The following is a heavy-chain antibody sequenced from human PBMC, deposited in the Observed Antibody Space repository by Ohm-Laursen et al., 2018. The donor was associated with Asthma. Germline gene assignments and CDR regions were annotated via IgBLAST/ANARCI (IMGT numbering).Heavy chain of an antibody. CDR3: ASSRDVVVPAAPVN. CDR1: GGSISSGGYY. Sequence: TLSLTCTVSGGSISSGGYYWSWIRQHPGKGLEWIGYIYYSGSTYCNPSLKSRVTISVDTSKNQFSLKLSSVTAADTAVYYCASSRDVVVPAAPVNWGQGTLVTVSS. J-gene: IGHJ4*02. D-gene: IGHD2-2*01. CDR2: IYYSGST. V-gene: IGHV4-31*03.